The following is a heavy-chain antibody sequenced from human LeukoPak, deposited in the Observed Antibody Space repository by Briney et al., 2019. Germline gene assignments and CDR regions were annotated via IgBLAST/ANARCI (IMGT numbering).Heavy chain of an antibody. CDR2: IYYSGST. D-gene: IGHD6-13*01. J-gene: IGHJ5*02. Sequence: SETLSLTCTVSSGSMRSFYWSWIRQPPGKGLEWIGYIYYSGSTNYNPSPKSRVTISVDTSKNQFSLKLSSVTAADTAVYYCARVFGAAAGSPDNWFDPWGQGTLVTVSS. CDR3: ARVFGAAAGSPDNWFDP. V-gene: IGHV4-59*01. CDR1: SGSMRSFY.